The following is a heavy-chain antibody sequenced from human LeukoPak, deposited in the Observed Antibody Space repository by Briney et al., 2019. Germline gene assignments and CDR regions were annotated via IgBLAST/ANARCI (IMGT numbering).Heavy chain of an antibody. D-gene: IGHD6-6*01. Sequence: SETLSLTCTASGGSISSYYWSWIGQPPGKGLEWIGYIYTSGSTNYNPSLKSRVTISVDTSKNQLSLKLSSVTAADTAVYYCASLSSSSVDYWGQGTLVTVSS. CDR1: GGSISSYY. V-gene: IGHV4-4*09. J-gene: IGHJ4*02. CDR3: ASLSSSSVDY. CDR2: IYTSGST.